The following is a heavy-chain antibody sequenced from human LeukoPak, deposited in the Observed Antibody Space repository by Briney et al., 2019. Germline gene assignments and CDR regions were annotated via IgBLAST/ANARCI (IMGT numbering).Heavy chain of an antibody. Sequence: PGGSLRLSCAASGFTFSDYYMSRIRQAPGKGREWVSYISSSGSTIYYADSVKGRFTISRDNAKNSLYLQMNSLRAEDTAVYYCARDRDSNYLYYYMDVWGKGTTVTVSS. CDR2: ISSSGSTI. CDR3: ARDRDSNYLYYYMDV. J-gene: IGHJ6*03. V-gene: IGHV3-11*04. CDR1: GFTFSDYY. D-gene: IGHD4-11*01.